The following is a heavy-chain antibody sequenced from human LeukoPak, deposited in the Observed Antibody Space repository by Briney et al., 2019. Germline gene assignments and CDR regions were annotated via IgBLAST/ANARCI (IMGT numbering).Heavy chain of an antibody. CDR2: INPSGGST. V-gene: IGHV1-46*01. J-gene: IGHJ4*02. CDR3: ARGSLYSYRENTFDY. D-gene: IGHD5-18*01. Sequence: ASVKVSCKASGYXFTSHYIHWVRQAPGQGLEWMGIINPSGGSTSYAQKFQGRVTMTRDTSTSTVYMELSSLRSEDTAVYYCARGSLYSYRENTFDYWGQGALVTVSS. CDR1: GYXFTSHY.